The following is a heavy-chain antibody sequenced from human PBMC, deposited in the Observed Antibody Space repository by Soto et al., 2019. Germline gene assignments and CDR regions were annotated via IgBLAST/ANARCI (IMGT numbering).Heavy chain of an antibody. CDR3: ARDLILSGYGYFDY. CDR1: GGSISSGGHY. D-gene: IGHD5-12*01. Sequence: SETLSLTCTVSGGSISSGGHYWSWIRQHPGKGLEWIGYIYYSGSTYYNPSLKSRVTISVDTSKNQFSLKLSSVTAADTAVYYCARDLILSGYGYFDYRGQGTLVTVSS. J-gene: IGHJ4*02. V-gene: IGHV4-31*03. CDR2: IYYSGST.